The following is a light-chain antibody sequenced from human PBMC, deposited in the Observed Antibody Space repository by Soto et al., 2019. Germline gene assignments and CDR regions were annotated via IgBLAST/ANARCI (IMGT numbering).Light chain of an antibody. J-gene: IGKJ1*01. CDR1: QSVSSY. Sequence: EIVLTQSPATLPLSTGERATLSCRASQSVSSYLAWYQQKPCQAPRLLIYHASNRATGIPARFSRSGSGTDFPLTISRLEPEDLAVYYGQQRSNWPPWTFGQGNQGEIK. CDR2: HAS. V-gene: IGKV3-11*01. CDR3: QQRSNWPPWT.